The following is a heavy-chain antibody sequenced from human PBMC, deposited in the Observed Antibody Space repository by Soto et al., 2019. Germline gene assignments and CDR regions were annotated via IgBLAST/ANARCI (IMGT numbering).Heavy chain of an antibody. CDR1: GGTFTSYY. V-gene: IGHV1-46*01. CDR2: INPSGGTT. CDR3: ARMVGRAFDF. D-gene: IGHD1-26*01. J-gene: IGHJ3*01. Sequence: ASVKVSCKTSGGTFTSYYMHWVRQAPGQGLEWMGIINPSGGTTTYAQKFQGRVTMTRDTSTSTVYMELNSLRIDDTAIYYYARMVGRAFDFWGQGTMVTVSS.